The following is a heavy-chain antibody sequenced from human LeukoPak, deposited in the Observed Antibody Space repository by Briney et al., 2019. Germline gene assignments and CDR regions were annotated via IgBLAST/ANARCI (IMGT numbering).Heavy chain of an antibody. V-gene: IGHV4-59*01. CDR3: ARGYDSSGYYWDYYYYYGMDV. Sequence: KASETLSLTCTVSGGSISSYYWSWIRQPPGKGLEWIGYIYYSGSTNYNPSLKSRVTISVDTSKNQFSLKLSSVTAADTAVYYCARGYDSSGYYWDYYYYYGMDVWGQGTTVTVSS. CDR1: GGSISSYY. D-gene: IGHD3-22*01. CDR2: IYYSGST. J-gene: IGHJ6*02.